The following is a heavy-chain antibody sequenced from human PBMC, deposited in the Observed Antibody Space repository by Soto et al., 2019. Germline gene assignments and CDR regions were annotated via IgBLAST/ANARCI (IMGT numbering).Heavy chain of an antibody. CDR3: ARDPGFGFGYSYAFAMDV. D-gene: IGHD5-18*01. V-gene: IGHV1-18*01. Sequence: ASVKVSCKASGYTFSNYGISWVRQGPGQGLEWMGWISGYNGNTHYEEKVQDRIKMTTDTSTSTTYLELRSLRSDDTAVYFCARDPGFGFGYSYAFAMDVWGQGTTVT. J-gene: IGHJ6*02. CDR1: GYTFSNYG. CDR2: ISGYNGNT.